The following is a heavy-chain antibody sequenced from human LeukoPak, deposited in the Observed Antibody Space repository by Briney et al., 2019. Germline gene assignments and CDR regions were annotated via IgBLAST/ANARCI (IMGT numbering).Heavy chain of an antibody. CDR2: INHSGST. CDR1: GGSFSGYY. CDR3: ARRGCSWRH. V-gene: IGHV4-34*01. Sequence: SETLSLTCAVYGGSFSGYYWSWIRQPPGKGLEWIGEINHSGSTNYNPSLKSRVTISVDTSKNQFSLNLSSVTAADTAVYYCARRGCSWRHWGQGTLVTVSS. D-gene: IGHD6-13*01. J-gene: IGHJ4*02.